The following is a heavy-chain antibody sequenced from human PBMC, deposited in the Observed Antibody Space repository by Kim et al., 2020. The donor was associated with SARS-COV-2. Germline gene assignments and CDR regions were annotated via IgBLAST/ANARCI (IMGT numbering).Heavy chain of an antibody. J-gene: IGHJ4*02. CDR2: IIPIFGTA. V-gene: IGHV1-69*13. CDR3: AREMRHPYSGSYFYWGVAVEGFDY. D-gene: IGHD1-26*01. Sequence: SVKVSCKASGGTFSSYAISWVRQAPGQGLEWMGGIIPIFGTANYAQKFQGRVTITADESTSTAYMELSSLRSEDTAVYYCAREMRHPYSGSYFYWGVAVEGFDYWGQGTLVTVSS. CDR1: GGTFSSYA.